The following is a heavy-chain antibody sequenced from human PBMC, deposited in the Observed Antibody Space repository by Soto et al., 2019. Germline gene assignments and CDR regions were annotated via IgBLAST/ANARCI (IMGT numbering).Heavy chain of an antibody. V-gene: IGHV3-7*01. D-gene: IGHD3-10*01. CDR2: IKQDGSEK. CDR3: ARDKNYGSGSLEYYFDY. Sequence: GGSLRLSCAASGFTFSSYWMSWVRQAPGKGLEWVANIKQDGSEKYYVDSVKGRFTISRDNAKNSLYLQMNSLRAEDTAVYYCARDKNYGSGSLEYYFDYWGQGTLVTVSS. CDR1: GFTFSSYW. J-gene: IGHJ4*02.